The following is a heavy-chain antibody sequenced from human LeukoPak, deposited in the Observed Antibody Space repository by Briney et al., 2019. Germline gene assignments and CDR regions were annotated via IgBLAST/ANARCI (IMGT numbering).Heavy chain of an antibody. D-gene: IGHD3-22*01. CDR3: VRLGGGSGYYYFDY. J-gene: IGHJ4*02. CDR2: IYYSGST. V-gene: IGHV4-59*01. CDR1: GDSISSYY. Sequence: NPSETLSLTCTVSGDSISSYYWSWIRQPPGKGLEWIGYIYYSGSTNYNPSLKSRATISVDTSKNQFSLKLSSVTAADTAVYYCVRLGGGSGYYYFDYWGQGTLVTVSS.